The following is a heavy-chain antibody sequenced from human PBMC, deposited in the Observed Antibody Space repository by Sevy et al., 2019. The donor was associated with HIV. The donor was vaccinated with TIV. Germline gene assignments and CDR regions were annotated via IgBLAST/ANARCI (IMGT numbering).Heavy chain of an antibody. CDR1: GYTFTSYG. J-gene: IGHJ3*02. D-gene: IGHD3-22*01. CDR2: ISAYNGNT. Sequence: ASVKVSCKASGYTFTSYGISWVRQAPGQGLEWMGWISAYNGNTNYAQKLQGRVTMTTDTSTSTAYMELRSLRSDDTAVYYCARDPPSLYYYDSSGSHAFDIWGQGTMVTVS. V-gene: IGHV1-18*04. CDR3: ARDPPSLYYYDSSGSHAFDI.